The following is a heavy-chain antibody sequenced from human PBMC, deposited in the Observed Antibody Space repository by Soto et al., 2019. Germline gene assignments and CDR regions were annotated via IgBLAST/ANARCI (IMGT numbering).Heavy chain of an antibody. CDR3: AGKRGGGYYYGSGSYGYYYYMDV. D-gene: IGHD3-10*01. CDR2: IYYSGST. CDR1: GGSISSGGYY. V-gene: IGHV4-31*03. J-gene: IGHJ6*03. Sequence: QVQLQESGPGLVKPSQTLSLTCTVSGGSISSGGYYWSWIRQHPGKGLEWIGYIYYSGSTYYNPSLKSRVPISVDTSKTQFSLELSCVSAGDTVVYYCAGKRGGGYYYGSGSYGYYYYMDVWGKGTTVTVSS.